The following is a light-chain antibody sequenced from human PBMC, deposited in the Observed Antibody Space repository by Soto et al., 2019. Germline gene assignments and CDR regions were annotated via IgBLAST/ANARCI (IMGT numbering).Light chain of an antibody. CDR3: QQRSKWPIT. CDR1: QSVSSY. J-gene: IGKJ1*01. CDR2: DAS. V-gene: IGKV3-11*01. Sequence: EIVLTQSPATLSWSPLEIATLSGRASQSVSSYLAWYQQKPGQAPRLFIYDASSRATGIPARFSGSGSGTDFTLTISSLEPEDFAVYYCQQRSKWPITFGQGTKVDI.